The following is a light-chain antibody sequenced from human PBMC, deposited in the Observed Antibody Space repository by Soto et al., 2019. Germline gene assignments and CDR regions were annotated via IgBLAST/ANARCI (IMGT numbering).Light chain of an antibody. CDR2: EVS. Sequence: QSVLTQPASVSGSPGQSITISCTGTSSDIGGYNYVSWYQQHPGEAPKLVIYEVSNRPSGVSNRFSGSKSGNTAPLTISGLQADDEADYYCCSKTSSITYVFGSGTKVTVL. CDR3: CSKTSSITYV. V-gene: IGLV2-14*01. CDR1: SSDIGGYNY. J-gene: IGLJ1*01.